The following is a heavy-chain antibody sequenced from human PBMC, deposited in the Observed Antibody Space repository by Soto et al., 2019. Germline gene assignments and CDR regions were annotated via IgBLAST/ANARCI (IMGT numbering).Heavy chain of an antibody. CDR2: MYWDDEE. CDR3: EHSPFSSGWYVTGRFDX. Sequence: SGTTLVHPTQTLTLTCTFSGFSLRTSGVGVCWIRQPPVKALEWLALMYWDDEELYSPSVKSRLTITKDTSKRQVVLTMTNMDHVETDKYYCEHSPFSSGWYVTGRFDXWGQGTLVTVSX. J-gene: IGHJ5*02. CDR1: GFSLRTSGVG. D-gene: IGHD6-19*01. V-gene: IGHV2-5*02.